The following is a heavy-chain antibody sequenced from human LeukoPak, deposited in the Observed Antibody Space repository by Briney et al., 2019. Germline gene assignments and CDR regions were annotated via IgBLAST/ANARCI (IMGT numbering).Heavy chain of an antibody. CDR3: ARRSAHGSGSYYLFDY. CDR2: IYPGDSDT. V-gene: IGHV5-51*01. Sequence: GGSLKISCKGSGFSFPIYWIGWVRQMPGKGLEWMGIIYPGDSDTRYSPSFQGQVTISADKSISTAYLQWSSLKASDTAIYYCARRSAHGSGSYYLFDYWGQGTLVTVSS. CDR1: GFSFPIYW. J-gene: IGHJ4*02. D-gene: IGHD3-10*01.